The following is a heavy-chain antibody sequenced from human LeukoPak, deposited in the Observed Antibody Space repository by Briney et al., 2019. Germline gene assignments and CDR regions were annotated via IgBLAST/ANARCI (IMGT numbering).Heavy chain of an antibody. D-gene: IGHD3-16*02. Sequence: ASVKVSCKASGYTFTGYYMHWVRQAPGQGLEWMGRINPNSGGTNYAQKFQGRVTMTRDTSISTAYMELSRLGSDATAVYYCARSVRGDYVWGSYRQGFDYWGQGTLVTVSS. CDR1: GYTFTGYY. V-gene: IGHV1-2*06. CDR2: INPNSGGT. J-gene: IGHJ4*02. CDR3: ARSVRGDYVWGSYRQGFDY.